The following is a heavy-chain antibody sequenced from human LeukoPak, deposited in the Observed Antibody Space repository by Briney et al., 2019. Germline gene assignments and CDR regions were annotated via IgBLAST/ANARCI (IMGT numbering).Heavy chain of an antibody. J-gene: IGHJ4*02. CDR1: GFTFDDYT. CDR3: ARGGEGTLIVVVPAAIYYY. Sequence: PGGSLRLSCEASGFTFDDYTMHWVRQAPGKGLEWVSGINWNGGSTGYADSVKGRFNISRDNAKNSLYLQMNSLRAEDTAVYYCARGGEGTLIVVVPAAIYYYWGQGTLVTVSS. CDR2: INWNGGST. V-gene: IGHV3-20*04. D-gene: IGHD2-2*01.